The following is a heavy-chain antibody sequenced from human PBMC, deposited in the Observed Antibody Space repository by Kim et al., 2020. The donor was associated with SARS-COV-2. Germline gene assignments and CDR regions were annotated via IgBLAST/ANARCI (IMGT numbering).Heavy chain of an antibody. Sequence: YAQKFQGRVTITADESTSTAYMELSSLRSEDTAVYYCARGLPQMRYYFDYWGQGTLVTVSS. V-gene: IGHV1-69*01. CDR3: ARGLPQMRYYFDY. J-gene: IGHJ4*02.